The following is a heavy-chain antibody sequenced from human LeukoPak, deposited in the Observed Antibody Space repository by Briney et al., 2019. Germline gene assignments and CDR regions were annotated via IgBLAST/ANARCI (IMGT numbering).Heavy chain of an antibody. V-gene: IGHV3-48*01. CDR1: GFTFSGYS. CDR2: IVTSGTTI. J-gene: IGHJ4*02. Sequence: PGGSLRLSCAASGFTFSGYSMNWVRQAPGKGLEWVSYIVTSGTTIYYAGSVKGRFAISRDNAKNTLYLQMNSLRAEDTAVYYCAKRRDYSSGFFSDFDYWGQGTLVTVSS. D-gene: IGHD3-22*01. CDR3: AKRRDYSSGFFSDFDY.